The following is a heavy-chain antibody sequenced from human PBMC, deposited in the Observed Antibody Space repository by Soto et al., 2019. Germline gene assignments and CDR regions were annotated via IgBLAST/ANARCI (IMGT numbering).Heavy chain of an antibody. Sequence: QVQLVESGGGVVQPGRSLRLSCAASGFTFSSYGMHWVRQAPGKGLEWVAVISYDGSNKYYADSVKGRFTISRDNSKNTLYLQMNSLRAEDTAVCYCAKDSTSHWNYGRGGYFDYWGQGTLVTVSS. CDR1: GFTFSSYG. CDR3: AKDSTSHWNYGRGGYFDY. J-gene: IGHJ4*02. CDR2: ISYDGSNK. D-gene: IGHD1-7*01. V-gene: IGHV3-30*18.